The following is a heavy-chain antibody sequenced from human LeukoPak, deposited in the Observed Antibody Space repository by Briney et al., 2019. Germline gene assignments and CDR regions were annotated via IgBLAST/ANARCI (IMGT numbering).Heavy chain of an antibody. CDR3: AKDLHIVVVTAAASLDY. D-gene: IGHD2-21*02. J-gene: IGHJ4*02. CDR1: GFTFSSYG. Sequence: GGSLRLSCAASGFTFSSYGMHWVRQAPGKGLEWVAFIRYDGSNKYYADSVKGRFTISRDNSKNTLYLQMNSLRAEDTAVYYCAKDLHIVVVTAAASLDYWGQGTLVTVSS. V-gene: IGHV3-30*02. CDR2: IRYDGSNK.